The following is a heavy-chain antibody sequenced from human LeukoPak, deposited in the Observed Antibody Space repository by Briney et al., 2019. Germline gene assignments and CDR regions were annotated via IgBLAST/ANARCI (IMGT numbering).Heavy chain of an antibody. CDR1: GYTFTNYG. V-gene: IGHV1-18*01. CDR2: INVYNGNT. D-gene: IGHD5-18*01. Sequence: ASVKVSCKASGYTFTNYGISWVRQAPGQGLEWMRWINVYNGNTIYAQKLQGRVTMTTDTSTSTAYMELRSLRSDDTAVYYCARLAGTGMIGYFQDWGQGTLVTVSS. J-gene: IGHJ1*01. CDR3: ARLAGTGMIGYFQD.